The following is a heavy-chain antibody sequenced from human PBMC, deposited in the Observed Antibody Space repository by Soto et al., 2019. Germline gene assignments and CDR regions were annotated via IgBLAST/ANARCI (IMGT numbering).Heavy chain of an antibody. D-gene: IGHD3-10*01. Sequence: GGSLRLSCAASGFSFSHYAMHWVRQPPGKGLEWVALISYDGENQYFTDSVRGRFTISRDNSKTAVYLEMNDLRLDDTATYYCVSPHSESSNAFDLWGQGTLVTAPQ. CDR3: VSPHSESSNAFDL. V-gene: IGHV3-30*04. CDR2: ISYDGENQ. CDR1: GFSFSHYA. J-gene: IGHJ5*02.